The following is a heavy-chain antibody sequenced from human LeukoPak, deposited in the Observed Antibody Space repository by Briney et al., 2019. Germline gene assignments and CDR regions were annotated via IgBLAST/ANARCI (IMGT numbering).Heavy chain of an antibody. Sequence: VASVKVSCKASGYTFTSYYMHWVRQAPGQGLEWMGIMNPSGGSTSYAQKFQGRVTMTRDMSTSTVYMELSSLRSEDTAVYYCARGHTGNSPGIAAAGYSYLQHWGQGTLVTVSS. CDR1: GYTFTSYY. CDR2: MNPSGGST. J-gene: IGHJ1*01. V-gene: IGHV1-46*01. CDR3: ARGHTGNSPGIAAAGYSYLQH. D-gene: IGHD6-13*01.